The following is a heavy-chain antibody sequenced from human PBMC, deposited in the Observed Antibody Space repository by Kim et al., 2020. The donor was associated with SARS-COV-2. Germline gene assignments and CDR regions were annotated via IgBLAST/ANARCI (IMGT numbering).Heavy chain of an antibody. Sequence: SETLSLTCTVSGGSISSYYWSWIRQPAGKGLEWIGRIYTSGSTNYNPSLKSRVTMSVDTSKNQFSLKLSSVTAADTAVYYCARDLLYPWYYDSSGYYLFDYWGQGTLVTVSS. CDR2: IYTSGST. D-gene: IGHD3-22*01. CDR3: ARDLLYPWYYDSSGYYLFDY. V-gene: IGHV4-4*07. J-gene: IGHJ4*02. CDR1: GGSISSYY.